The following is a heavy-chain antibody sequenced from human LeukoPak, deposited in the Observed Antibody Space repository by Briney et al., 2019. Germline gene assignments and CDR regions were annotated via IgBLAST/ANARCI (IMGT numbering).Heavy chain of an antibody. J-gene: IGHJ3*02. CDR1: GGSISSYY. CDR2: IYTSGST. V-gene: IGHV4-4*07. Sequence: PSETLSLTCTVSGGSISSYYWSWIRQPAGKGLEWIGRIYTSGSTNYNPSLKSRVTVSVDTSKNQFSLKLGSVTAADTAVYYCARSTDVLTGYVAFDIWGQGTMVTVSS. D-gene: IGHD3-9*01. CDR3: ARSTDVLTGYVAFDI.